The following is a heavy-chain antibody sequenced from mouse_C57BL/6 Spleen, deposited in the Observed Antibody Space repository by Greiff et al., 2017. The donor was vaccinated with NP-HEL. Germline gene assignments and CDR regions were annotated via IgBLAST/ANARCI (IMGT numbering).Heavy chain of an antibody. D-gene: IGHD3-2*02. Sequence: EVQLVESGGGLVKPGGSLKLSCAASGFTFSSYAMSWVRQTPEKRLEWVATISDGGSYTYYPDNVKGRFTISRDNAKNNLYLQMSHLKSEDTAMYYCARDSGSSGYYFDYWGQGTTLTVSS. J-gene: IGHJ2*01. CDR3: ARDSGSSGYYFDY. CDR2: ISDGGSYT. V-gene: IGHV5-4*01. CDR1: GFTFSSYA.